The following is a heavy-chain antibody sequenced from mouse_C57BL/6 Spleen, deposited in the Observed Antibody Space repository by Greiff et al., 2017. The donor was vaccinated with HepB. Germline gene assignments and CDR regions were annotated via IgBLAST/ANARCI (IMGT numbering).Heavy chain of an antibody. V-gene: IGHV1-52*01. CDR1: GYTFTSYW. J-gene: IGHJ2*01. CDR3: ARRGVVEFDY. D-gene: IGHD1-1*01. CDR2: IYPSDSET. Sequence: QVQLQQPGAELVRPGSSVKLSCKASGYTFTSYWMHWVKQRPIQGLEWIGNIYPSDSETHYNQKFKDKATLTVDKSSSTAYMQLSSLTSEDSAVYYCARRGVVEFDYWGQGTTLTVSS.